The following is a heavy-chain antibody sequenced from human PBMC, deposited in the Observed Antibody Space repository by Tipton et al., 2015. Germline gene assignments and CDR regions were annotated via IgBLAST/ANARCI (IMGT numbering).Heavy chain of an antibody. J-gene: IGHJ5*02. CDR1: GFNVSTHY. D-gene: IGHD2-15*01. V-gene: IGHV3-53*01. CDR2: IYSGGSP. CDR3: AKSGGSVVPAGFSWVDP. Sequence: SLRLSCTASGFNVSTHYMSWVRQAPGKGLEWVSIIYSGGSPFYADSVNGRFTISRDNSKNTLYLQMNSLRVEDTAVYYCAKSGGSVVPAGFSWVDPWGQGTLVTVSS.